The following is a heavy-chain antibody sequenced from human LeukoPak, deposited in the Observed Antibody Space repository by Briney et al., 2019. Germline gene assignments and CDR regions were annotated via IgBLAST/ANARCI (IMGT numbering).Heavy chain of an antibody. CDR1: GGSINTYYY. D-gene: IGHD2-2*01. V-gene: IGHV4-4*07. CDR2: IYTSGST. CDR3: ARDPGGQLLHNWFDP. J-gene: IGHJ5*02. Sequence: SETLSLTCTVSGGSINTYYYWSWIRQPAGKGLEWIGRIYTSGSTNYNPSLKSRVTMSVDTSKNQFSLKLSSVTAADTAVYYCARDPGGQLLHNWFDPWGQGTLVTVSS.